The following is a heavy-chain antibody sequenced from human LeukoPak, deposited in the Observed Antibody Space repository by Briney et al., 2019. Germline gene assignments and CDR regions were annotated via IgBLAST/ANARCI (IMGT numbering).Heavy chain of an antibody. CDR3: ARDGPEVVVSNWFDP. D-gene: IGHD2-15*01. V-gene: IGHV3-21*01. J-gene: IGHJ5*02. CDR2: MSSSSSYI. CDR1: GFTFSSYS. Sequence: PGGSLRLSCAASGFTFSSYSMNWVRQAPGKGLEWVSSMSSSSSYIYYADSVKGRFTISRDNAKNSLYLQMNSLRAEDTAVYYCARDGPEVVVSNWFDPWGQGTLVTVSS.